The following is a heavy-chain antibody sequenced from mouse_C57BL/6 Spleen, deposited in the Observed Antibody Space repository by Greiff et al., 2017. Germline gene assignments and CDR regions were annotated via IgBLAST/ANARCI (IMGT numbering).Heavy chain of an antibody. V-gene: IGHV1-75*01. Sequence: SGPELVKPGASVKISCKASGYTFPDYYINWVKQRPGQGLEWIGWIFPGSGSTYYNEKFKGKATLTVDKSSSTAYMLLSSLTSEDSAVYVCASPYYGSSYLYYFDYWGQGTTLTVSS. J-gene: IGHJ2*01. CDR1: GYTFPDYY. D-gene: IGHD1-1*01. CDR2: IFPGSGST. CDR3: ASPYYGSSYLYYFDY.